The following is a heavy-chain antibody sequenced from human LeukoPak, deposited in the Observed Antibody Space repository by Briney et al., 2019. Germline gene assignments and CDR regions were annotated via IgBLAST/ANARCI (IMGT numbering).Heavy chain of an antibody. CDR3: ALFGESTDYYFGY. D-gene: IGHD3-10*02. CDR1: GFIFDDYA. V-gene: IGHV3-43*02. CDR2: ISGDGGNT. J-gene: IGHJ4*02. Sequence: GGSLRLSCAASGFIFDDYAMHWVRQAPGKGLEWVSLISGDGGNTHYADSVKGRFTISRDNSKNSLYLQMNSLRTEDTALYYCALFGESTDYYFGYWGQGTLITVSS.